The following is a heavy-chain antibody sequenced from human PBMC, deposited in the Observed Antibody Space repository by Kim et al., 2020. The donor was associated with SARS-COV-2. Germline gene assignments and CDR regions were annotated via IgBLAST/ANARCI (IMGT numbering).Heavy chain of an antibody. Sequence: GGSLRLSCAASGFTFSSYGMHWVRQAPGKGLEWVAVISYDGSNKYYADSVNGRFTISRDNSKNTLYLQMNSLRAEDTAVYYCAREVPIVVVPAAIGYGAFDIWGQGTMVTVSS. J-gene: IGHJ3*02. CDR3: AREVPIVVVPAAIGYGAFDI. CDR1: GFTFSSYG. V-gene: IGHV3-33*05. D-gene: IGHD2-2*01. CDR2: ISYDGSNK.